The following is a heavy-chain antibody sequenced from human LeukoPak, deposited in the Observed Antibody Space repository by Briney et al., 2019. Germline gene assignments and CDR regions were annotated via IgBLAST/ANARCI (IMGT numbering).Heavy chain of an antibody. CDR2: IYSGGST. CDR1: GLAVSSNY. CDR3: ARDPASGSGSFDY. D-gene: IGHD3-10*01. V-gene: IGHV3-53*01. J-gene: IGHJ4*02. Sequence: GGSLRLSCAASGLAVSSNYMNWVRQAPGKGLEWVSVIYSGGSTYYADSVKGRFTVSRDNSKNTLYLQMNSLRVEDTAVYYCARDPASGSGSFDYWGQGTPVTVSS.